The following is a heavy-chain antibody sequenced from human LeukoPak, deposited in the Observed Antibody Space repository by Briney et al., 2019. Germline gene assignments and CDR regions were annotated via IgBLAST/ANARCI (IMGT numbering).Heavy chain of an antibody. V-gene: IGHV3-23*01. Sequence: GGSLRLSCAASGFTFSSYVMNWVRQAPGKGLEWVSVISDSGGGTYYADSVKGRFTISRDNSKNTLYLQMNSLRAEDTAVYYCAKGQKSSTWYFFDYWGQGALVTVSS. CDR2: ISDSGGGT. D-gene: IGHD6-13*01. CDR1: GFTFSSYV. CDR3: AKGQKSSTWYFFDY. J-gene: IGHJ4*02.